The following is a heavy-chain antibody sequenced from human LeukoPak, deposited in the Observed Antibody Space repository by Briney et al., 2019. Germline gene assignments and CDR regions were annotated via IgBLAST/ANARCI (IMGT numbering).Heavy chain of an antibody. D-gene: IGHD1-14*01. V-gene: IGHV4-34*01. CDR1: GGSFSGYY. J-gene: IGHJ6*03. CDR2: INHSGST. Sequence: PSETLSLTCAVYGGSFSGYYWSRIRQPPGKGLEWIGEINHSGSTNYNPSLKSRVTISVDTSKNQFSLKLSSVTAADTAVYYCAIGGNRAPYYYYMDVWGKGTTVTVSS. CDR3: AIGGNRAPYYYYMDV.